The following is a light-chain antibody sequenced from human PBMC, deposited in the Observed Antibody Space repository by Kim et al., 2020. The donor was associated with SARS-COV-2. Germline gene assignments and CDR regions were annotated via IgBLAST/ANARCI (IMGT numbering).Light chain of an antibody. Sequence: GQSITNSSTGTSSDVCGYKFVSWYQQHPGNAPKLIIYDVTKRPSGVPDRFSGSKSGNTASLVISGLQAEDEADYYCCSYTGYYNYVFGSGTKVTVL. CDR2: DVT. CDR3: CSYTGYYNYV. J-gene: IGLJ1*01. CDR1: SSDVCGYKF. V-gene: IGLV2-11*01.